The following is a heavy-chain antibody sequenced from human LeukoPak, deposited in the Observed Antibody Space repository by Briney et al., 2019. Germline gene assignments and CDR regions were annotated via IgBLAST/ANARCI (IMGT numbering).Heavy chain of an antibody. CDR2: IIPIFGTA. J-gene: IGHJ6*02. CDR1: GVTFSSYA. D-gene: IGHD2-2*03. Sequence: ASVKVSCKASGVTFSSYAISWVRQAPGQGLEWMGGIIPIFGTANYAQKFQGRVTITADESTSTAYMELSSLRSEDTAVYYCARSGYCSSTSCDGYYYYYGMDVWGQGTTVTVSS. V-gene: IGHV1-69*13. CDR3: ARSGYCSSTSCDGYYYYYGMDV.